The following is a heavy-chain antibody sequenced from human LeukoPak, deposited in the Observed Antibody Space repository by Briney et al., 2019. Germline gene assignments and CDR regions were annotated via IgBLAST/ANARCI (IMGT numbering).Heavy chain of an antibody. D-gene: IGHD3-22*01. V-gene: IGHV1-18*01. J-gene: IGHJ3*02. CDR1: GYTFTSYG. CDR3: ARETTYYYDSSGISDAFDI. CDR2: ISAYNGNT. Sequence: GASVKVSCKASGYTFTSYGISWVRQAPGQGLEWMGWISAYNGNTNYAQKLQGRVTMTTDTSTSTAYMELRSLRSDDTAVYYCARETTYYYDSSGISDAFDIWGQGTMVTVSS.